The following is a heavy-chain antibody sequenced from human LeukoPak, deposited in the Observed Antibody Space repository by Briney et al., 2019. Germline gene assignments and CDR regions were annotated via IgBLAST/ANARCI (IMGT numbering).Heavy chain of an antibody. CDR2: INAGNGNT. Sequence: ASVKVSCKASGYTFTSYDINWVRQATGQRLEWMGWINAGNGNTKYSQKFQGRVTITRGTSASTAYMELSSLRSEDTAVYSCARGVATNRYYFDYWGQGTLVTVS. V-gene: IGHV1-3*01. CDR1: GYTFTSYD. D-gene: IGHD5-12*01. J-gene: IGHJ4*02. CDR3: ARGVATNRYYFDY.